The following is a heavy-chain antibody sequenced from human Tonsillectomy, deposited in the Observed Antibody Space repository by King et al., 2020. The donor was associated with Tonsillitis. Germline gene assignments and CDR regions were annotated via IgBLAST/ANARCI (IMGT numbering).Heavy chain of an antibody. CDR1: GFTFSSYA. D-gene: IGHD1-26*01. J-gene: IGHJ6*02. CDR3: AKEIVGATTWYYGMDV. V-gene: IGHV3-23*04. CDR2: ISGSGGST. Sequence: VQLVESGGGLVQPGGSLRLSCAASGFTFSSYAMSWVRQAPGKGLEWVSAISGSGGSTYYADSVKGRVTISRDNSKNTLYLQMNSLRAEDTAVYYCAKEIVGATTWYYGMDVWGQGTTVTVSS.